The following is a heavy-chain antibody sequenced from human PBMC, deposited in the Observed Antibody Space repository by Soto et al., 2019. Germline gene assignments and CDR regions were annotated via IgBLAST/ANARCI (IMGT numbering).Heavy chain of an antibody. CDR3: AEMGDVPYYYYGMDV. D-gene: IGHD3-16*01. CDR2: INGYNGNT. CDR1: GYTFTTYG. V-gene: IGHV1-18*03. Sequence: QAQLVQSGAEVKKPGASVKVSCKASGYTFTTYGISWVRQAPGQGLEWMGWINGYNGNTNYAQKFQGRVTMTTDTSTSTAYMELRSLRSDDMAVYYCAEMGDVPYYYYGMDVWGQGTTVTVSS. J-gene: IGHJ6*02.